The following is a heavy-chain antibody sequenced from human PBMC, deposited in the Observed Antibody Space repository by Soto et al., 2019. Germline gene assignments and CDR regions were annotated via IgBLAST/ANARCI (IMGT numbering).Heavy chain of an antibody. CDR3: VRTIVGATKGGWFDP. V-gene: IGHV3-23*01. Sequence: GGSLRLSCTASGFTFSSYTMSWVRQAPGKGLEWVSSFSGRDATTYYADSVKGRFTISRDNSKNTLYLQMNSLRAEDTALYFCVRTIVGATKGGWFDPWGQGALVTVSA. CDR2: FSGRDATT. D-gene: IGHD1-26*01. J-gene: IGHJ5*02. CDR1: GFTFSSYT.